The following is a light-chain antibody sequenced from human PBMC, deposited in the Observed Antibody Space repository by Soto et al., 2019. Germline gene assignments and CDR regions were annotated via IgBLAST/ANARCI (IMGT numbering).Light chain of an antibody. V-gene: IGKV1-33*01. CDR1: QNINNY. CDR3: QQYENLPT. J-gene: IGKJ5*01. CDR2: DAS. Sequence: DILFTQSPASLSASVRDRVTITCQASQNINNYLNWYQQKIGRAPTLLIYDASNLEAGVPSRFRGSGSGTDFPFTSSRLQHDDIAKYYCQQYENLPTFGQGTRLEIK.